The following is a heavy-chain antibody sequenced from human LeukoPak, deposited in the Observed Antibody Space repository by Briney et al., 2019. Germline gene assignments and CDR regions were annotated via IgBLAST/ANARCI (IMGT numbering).Heavy chain of an antibody. J-gene: IGHJ5*02. CDR1: GGSISSYY. CDR2: IYYSGST. CDR3: ARQWLRRFDP. Sequence: SETLSLTCTVSGGSISSYYWSWIRQPPGKGLEWIGYIYYSGSTNYNPSLKSRVSISVDTSKNQFSLKLSSVTAADTAVYYCARQWLRRFDPWGQGTLVTVSS. D-gene: IGHD5-12*01. V-gene: IGHV4-59*08.